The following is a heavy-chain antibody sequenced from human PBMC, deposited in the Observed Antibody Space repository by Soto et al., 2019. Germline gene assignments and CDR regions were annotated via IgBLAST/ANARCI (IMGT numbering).Heavy chain of an antibody. CDR1: GYSFTRLH. J-gene: IGHJ4*02. CDR2: MNPHSGET. CDR3: ARGSPGPVDH. V-gene: IGHV1-8*01. Sequence: QVQLVQSGAEVSRPGASVKVSCKASGYSFTRLHFNWVRQATGQGLEWIGWMNPHSGETGYAQRFQGRVTMTRDISLSTAYMELRSLTSHDTAVYFCARGSPGPVDHWGQGTLVTVSS. D-gene: IGHD3-10*01.